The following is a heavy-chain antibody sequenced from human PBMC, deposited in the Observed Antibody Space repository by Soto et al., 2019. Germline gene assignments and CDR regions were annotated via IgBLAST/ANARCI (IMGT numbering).Heavy chain of an antibody. CDR1: GFTFSSYG. V-gene: IGHV3-33*01. J-gene: IGHJ4*02. D-gene: IGHD3-16*01. Sequence: GGSLRLSCAASGFTFSSYGMHWVRQAPGKGLEWVAVIWYDGSNKYYADSVKGRFTISRDNSKNTLYLQMNSLRAEDTAVYYCARDRQLRIGVYFDYWGQGTLVTVSS. CDR2: IWYDGSNK. CDR3: ARDRQLRIGVYFDY.